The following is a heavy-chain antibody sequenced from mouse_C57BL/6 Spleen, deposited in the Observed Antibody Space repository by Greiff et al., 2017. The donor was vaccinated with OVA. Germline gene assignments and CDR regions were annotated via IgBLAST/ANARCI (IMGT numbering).Heavy chain of an antibody. CDR2: INPNNGGT. CDR3: ARDDYDGEYYFDY. J-gene: IGHJ2*01. D-gene: IGHD2-4*01. CDR1: GYTFTDYY. Sequence: VQLQQSGPELVKPGASVKISCKASGYTFTDYYMNWVKQSHGKSLEWIGDINPNNGGTSYNQKFKGKATLTVDKSSSTAYMELRSLTSEDSAVYYWARDDYDGEYYFDYWGQGTTLTVAS. V-gene: IGHV1-26*01.